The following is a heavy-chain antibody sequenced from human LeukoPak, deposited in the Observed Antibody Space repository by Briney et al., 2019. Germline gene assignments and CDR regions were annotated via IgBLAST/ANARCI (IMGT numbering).Heavy chain of an antibody. CDR1: GGSFSGYY. Sequence: SETLSLTCALYGGSFSGYYWSWIRQPPGKGLEWIGEINHSGSTNYNPSLKSRVTISVDTSKNQFSLKLSSVTAADTAVYYRARVRWLGGLDYWGQGTLVTVSS. D-gene: IGHD3-10*01. CDR2: INHSGST. J-gene: IGHJ4*02. CDR3: ARVRWLGGLDY. V-gene: IGHV4-34*01.